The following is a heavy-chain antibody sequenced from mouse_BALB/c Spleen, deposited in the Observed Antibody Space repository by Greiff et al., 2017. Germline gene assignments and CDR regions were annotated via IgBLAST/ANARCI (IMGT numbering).Heavy chain of an antibody. J-gene: IGHJ2*01. CDR3: ARGTLLTGSYFDY. CDR1: GYTFSSYW. CDR2: ILPGSGST. V-gene: IGHV1-9*01. Sequence: QVQLKESGAELMKPGASVKISCKATGYTFSSYWIEWVKQRPGHGLEWIGEILPGSGSTNYNEKFKGKATFTADTSSNTAYMQLSSLTSEDSAVYYCARGTLLTGSYFDYWGQGTTLTVSS. D-gene: IGHD4-1*01.